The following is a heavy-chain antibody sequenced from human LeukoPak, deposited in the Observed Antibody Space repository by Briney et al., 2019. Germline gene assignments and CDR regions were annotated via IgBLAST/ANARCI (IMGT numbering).Heavy chain of an antibody. J-gene: IGHJ4*02. CDR1: GYTFTGYY. V-gene: IGHV1-2*04. CDR3: ARGSTTGADY. CDR2: INPNSGGT. D-gene: IGHD2-2*01. Sequence: ASVKVSCKASGYTFTGYYMHWVRQAPGQGLEWMGWINPNSGGTNYAQKFQGWVTMTRDTSISTAYMELRSLRSDDTAVYYCARGSTTGADYWGQGTLVTVSS.